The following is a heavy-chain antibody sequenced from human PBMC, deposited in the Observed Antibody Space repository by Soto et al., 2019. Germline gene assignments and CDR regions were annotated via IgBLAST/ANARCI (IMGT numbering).Heavy chain of an antibody. CDR1: GFTLTTYT. J-gene: IGHJ6*01. V-gene: IGHV3-21*02. D-gene: IGHD3-10*01. Sequence: EVQLVESGGGLVKPGGSLRLSCEASGFTLTTYTMNWVRQASGKGLEWVSSIPSSSGHIYYADSVKGRFTISRDNARKSLYLQMNILRAEDSAVDYGVRERGLSSFEGRYVWWQGSKVTVSS. CDR3: VRERGLSSFEGRYV. CDR2: IPSSSGHI.